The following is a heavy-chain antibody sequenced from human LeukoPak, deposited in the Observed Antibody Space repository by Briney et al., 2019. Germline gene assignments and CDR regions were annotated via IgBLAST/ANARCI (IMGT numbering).Heavy chain of an antibody. V-gene: IGHV3-49*03. J-gene: IGHJ4*02. CDR2: ISGGTT. D-gene: IGHD6-19*01. CDR1: GFTSGDYL. Sequence: GGSLRLSCTASGFTSGDYLMSWFRQAPGKGLEWIGFISGGTTEYAASVKGRFAISRDDSTSIAYLQMNSLTTEDTAVYYCSRGSGWLSVYWGQGTLVTVSS. CDR3: SRGSGWLSVY.